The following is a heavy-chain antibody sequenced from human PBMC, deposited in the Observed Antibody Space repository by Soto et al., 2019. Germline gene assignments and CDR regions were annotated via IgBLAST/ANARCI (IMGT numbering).Heavy chain of an antibody. Sequence: QVQLVESGGGVVQPGRSLRLSCAASGFTFSSYGMHWVRQAPGKGLEWVAVISYDGSNKYYADSVKGRFTISRDNSKNTLYLQMNSLRAEDTAVYYCANPHRPDSKGCWGQGTLVTVSS. D-gene: IGHD4-4*01. CDR3: ANPHRPDSKGC. J-gene: IGHJ4*02. CDR1: GFTFSSYG. CDR2: ISYDGSNK. V-gene: IGHV3-30*18.